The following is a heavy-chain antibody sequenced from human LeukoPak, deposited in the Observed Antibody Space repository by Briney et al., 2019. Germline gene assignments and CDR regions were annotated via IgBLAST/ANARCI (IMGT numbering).Heavy chain of an antibody. V-gene: IGHV4-59*01. CDR2: IYYSGST. CDR1: GGSISSYY. CDR3: ARQRGYSGYEF. Sequence: PSETLSLTCTVSGGSISSYYWSWIRQPPGKGLEWIGYIYYSGSTNYNPSLKSRVTISVDTSKNQFSLKLSSVTAADTAVYYCARQRGYSGYEFWGQGTLVTVSS. J-gene: IGHJ4*02. D-gene: IGHD5-12*01.